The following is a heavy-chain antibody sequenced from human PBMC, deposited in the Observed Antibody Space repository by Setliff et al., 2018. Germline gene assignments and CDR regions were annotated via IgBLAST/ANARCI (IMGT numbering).Heavy chain of an antibody. J-gene: IGHJ4*02. D-gene: IGHD6-6*01. V-gene: IGHV3-7*03. CDR2: INQDGSQK. Sequence: GGSLRLSCAASGFTFSSYWMAWVRQAPGKGLEWVANINQDGSQKYYVDSVKGRFTISRDNAKNSLYLQMNSPRAEDTAVYYYARWTARAVDYWGQGTLVTVSS. CDR1: GFTFSSYW. CDR3: ARWTARAVDY.